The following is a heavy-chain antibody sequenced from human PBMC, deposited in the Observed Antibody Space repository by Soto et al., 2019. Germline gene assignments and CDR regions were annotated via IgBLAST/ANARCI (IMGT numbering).Heavy chain of an antibody. CDR3: AREASSGWSGGDDAFDI. V-gene: IGHV3-53*01. CDR1: GFTVSSNY. D-gene: IGHD6-19*01. CDR2: IYSGGST. J-gene: IGHJ3*02. Sequence: GGSLRLSCAASGFTVSSNYMSWVRQAPGKGLEWASVIYSGGSTYYADSVKGRFTISRDNSKNTLYLQMNSLRAEDTAVYYCAREASSGWSGGDDAFDIWGQGTMVTVSS.